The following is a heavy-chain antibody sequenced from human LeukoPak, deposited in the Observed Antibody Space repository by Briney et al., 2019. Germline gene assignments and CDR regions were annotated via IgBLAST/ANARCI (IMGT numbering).Heavy chain of an antibody. CDR1: GGSIRSSSYY. D-gene: IGHD4-11*01. V-gene: IGHV4-39*01. J-gene: IGHJ4*02. Sequence: PSEILSLTCTVSGGSIRSSSYYWGWIRQPPGKGLEWIGVIYYSGRTYYNPSLKSRVTISVDTSNNHFSLKLTSVTAADTAVYYCATQGNYFRISDYWGQGTLVTVSS. CDR3: ATQGNYFRISDY. CDR2: IYYSGRT.